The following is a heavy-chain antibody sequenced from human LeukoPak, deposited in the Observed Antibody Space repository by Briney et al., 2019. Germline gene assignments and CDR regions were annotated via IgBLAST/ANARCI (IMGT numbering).Heavy chain of an antibody. CDR3: AKERGDY. CDR1: GFTFDDYA. J-gene: IGHJ4*02. V-gene: IGHV3-9*01. CDR2: ISWNSGSI. Sequence: GRSLRLSCAASGFTFDDYAMHWVRQAPGKGLEWVSGISWNSGSIGYADSVKGRFTISRDNAKNSLYLQMNSLRAEDTASYYCAKERGDYWGQGTLVTVSS.